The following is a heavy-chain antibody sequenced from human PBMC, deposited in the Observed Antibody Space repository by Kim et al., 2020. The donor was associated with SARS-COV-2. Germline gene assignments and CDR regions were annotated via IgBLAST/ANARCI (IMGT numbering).Heavy chain of an antibody. D-gene: IGHD7-27*01. CDR1: GFTFDDYA. J-gene: IGHJ4*02. CDR2: ISWNSGSI. V-gene: IGHV3-9*01. CDR3: AKESPGDLVTYFDY. Sequence: GGSLRLSCAASGFTFDDYAMHWVRQAPGKGLEWVSGISWNSGSIGYADSVKGRFTISRDNAKNSLYLQMNSLRAEDTALYYCAKESPGDLVTYFDYWGQG.